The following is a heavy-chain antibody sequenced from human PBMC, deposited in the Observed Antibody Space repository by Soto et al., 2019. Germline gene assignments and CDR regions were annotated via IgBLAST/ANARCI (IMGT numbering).Heavy chain of an antibody. Sequence: ESLKVSCETSGDTFSGHWIIWVRQVPGKGLQWMGNIDPSDSYINYNPAFRGHVTFSVDKSNSTAYLHWRSLGPSDTAIYYCARHGAAIWLGYWGQGTLVTVSS. V-gene: IGHV5-10-1*01. D-gene: IGHD6-19*01. CDR3: ARHGAAIWLGY. CDR1: GDTFSGHW. CDR2: IDPSDSYI. J-gene: IGHJ4*02.